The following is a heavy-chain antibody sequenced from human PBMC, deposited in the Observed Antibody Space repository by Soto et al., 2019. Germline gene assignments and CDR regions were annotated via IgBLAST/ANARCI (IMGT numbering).Heavy chain of an antibody. D-gene: IGHD6-19*01. CDR3: AKDHGGSGWYDY. CDR1: GFTFSSYA. J-gene: IGHJ4*02. V-gene: IGHV3-23*01. Sequence: GESLKISCAASGFTFSSYAMSWVRQAPGKGLEWVSAISGSGGSTYYADSVKGRFTISRDNSKNTLYLQMNSLRAEDTAVYYCAKDHGGSGWYDYWGQGTLVTVSS. CDR2: ISGSGGST.